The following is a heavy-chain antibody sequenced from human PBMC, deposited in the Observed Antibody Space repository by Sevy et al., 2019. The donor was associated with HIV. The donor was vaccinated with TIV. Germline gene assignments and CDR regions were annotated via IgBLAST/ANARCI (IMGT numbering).Heavy chain of an antibody. V-gene: IGHV3-21*01. CDR1: GFSFSSYT. CDR2: ISSSSSYI. Sequence: GGSLRLSCAASGFSFSSYTMNWVRQAPGKGLEWVSCISSSSSYIYYADSVKGRFIISRDNAKNSLYLQMNSLRAEDTAVYYCARCGGRLSSSWYDYWGQGTLVTVSS. CDR3: ARCGGRLSSSWYDY. D-gene: IGHD6-13*01. J-gene: IGHJ4*02.